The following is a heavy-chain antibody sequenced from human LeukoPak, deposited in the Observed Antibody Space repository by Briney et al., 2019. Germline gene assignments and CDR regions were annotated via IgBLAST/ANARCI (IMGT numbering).Heavy chain of an antibody. CDR1: GGSISNYY. D-gene: IGHD3-10*01. CDR2: IYTSGST. J-gene: IGHJ4*02. V-gene: IGHV4-4*07. Sequence: SETLSLTCTVSGGSISNYYWNWIRQPAGKGLEWIGRIYTSGSTNYNPSLKSRVTISVDTSKNQFSLKLSSVTAADTAVYYCARTKVRGVYDYWGQGTLVTVSS. CDR3: ARTKVRGVYDY.